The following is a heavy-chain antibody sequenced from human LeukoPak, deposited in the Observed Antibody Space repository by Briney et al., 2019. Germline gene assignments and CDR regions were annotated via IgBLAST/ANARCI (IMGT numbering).Heavy chain of an antibody. D-gene: IGHD3-10*01. CDR1: GFTVSNSY. J-gene: IGHJ3*01. Sequence: GGSLRLSCAASGFTVSNSYMSWVRQAPGKGLEWVSSISSSSSYIYYADSVKGRFTISRDNAKNSLYLQMNSLRAEDTAVYYCARDPPVTYYYGSGVFWGQGTMVTVSS. V-gene: IGHV3-21*01. CDR2: ISSSSSYI. CDR3: ARDPPVTYYYGSGVF.